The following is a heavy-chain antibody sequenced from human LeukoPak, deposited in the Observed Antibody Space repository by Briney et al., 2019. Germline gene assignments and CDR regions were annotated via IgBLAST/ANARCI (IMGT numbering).Heavy chain of an antibody. V-gene: IGHV4-39*07. D-gene: IGHD1-26*01. CDR3: ARKREGPTTGIDY. CDR2: IYSSGST. CDR1: GVSISSTNSY. J-gene: IGHJ4*02. Sequence: ETLSLTCTVSGVSISSTNSYWGWIRQSPRTGLEWIGNIYSSGSTYYNPSLKSRVTISIDTSENQFSLKLTSVTAADTAVYYCARKREGPTTGIDYWGQGTLVTVSS.